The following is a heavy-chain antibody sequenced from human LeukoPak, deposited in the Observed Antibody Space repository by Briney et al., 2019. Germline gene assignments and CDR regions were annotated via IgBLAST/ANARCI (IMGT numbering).Heavy chain of an antibody. J-gene: IGHJ4*02. CDR1: GGSISSYY. D-gene: IGHD3-10*01. CDR3: ARGNYYGSGVFDY. Sequence: PSGTLSLTCTVSGGSISSYYWNWIRQPAGKGLELSGRIYISGSTNYNPSLKSRVTMSVDTSNNQFSLKLTSVTAADTAVYYCARGNYYGSGVFDYWGQGTLLTVSS. CDR2: IYISGST. V-gene: IGHV4-4*07.